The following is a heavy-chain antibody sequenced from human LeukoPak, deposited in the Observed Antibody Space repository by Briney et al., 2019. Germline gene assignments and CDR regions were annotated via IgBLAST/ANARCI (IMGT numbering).Heavy chain of an antibody. V-gene: IGHV4-39*01. Sequence: PSETLSLTCTVSGGSISSSSYYWGWIRQPPGTGLEWIGSIYYSGSTYYNPSLKSRVTISVDTSKNQFSLKLSSVTAADTAVYYCARLQWLVLVDYWGQGTLVTVSS. CDR1: GGSISSSSYY. D-gene: IGHD6-19*01. J-gene: IGHJ4*02. CDR3: ARLQWLVLVDY. CDR2: IYYSGST.